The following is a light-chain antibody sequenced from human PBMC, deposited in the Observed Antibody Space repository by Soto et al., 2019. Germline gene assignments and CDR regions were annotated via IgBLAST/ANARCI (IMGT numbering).Light chain of an antibody. V-gene: IGKV3-20*01. CDR2: GAS. J-gene: IGKJ2*01. Sequence: EFVLTQSPGTLSLSPGERAILSCRASQSVTSTYIAWYQQKPGQAPRLLIYGASSRATGSPDRFSGSGSGTDFTLTISRLEAEDFAVYYCQYYGSSPPTTFGQGTKLEIK. CDR3: QYYGSSPPTT. CDR1: QSVTSTY.